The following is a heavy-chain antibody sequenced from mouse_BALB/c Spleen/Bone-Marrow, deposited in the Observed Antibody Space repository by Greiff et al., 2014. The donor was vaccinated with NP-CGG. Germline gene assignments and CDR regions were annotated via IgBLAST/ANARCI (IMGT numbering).Heavy chain of an antibody. CDR2: LSYDGTN. Sequence: VQLLPSXPGLVKPSQSLSLSCSVSGFSITSGYFWYWIRQLSGYNLVWLGFLSYDGTNDYNPSLKNRISITRDTSKNQFFLKLNSVTTEDTATYYCARGDYGSNYDDYWGQGTTLTVSS. D-gene: IGHD1-1*01. CDR3: ARGDYGSNYDDY. J-gene: IGHJ2*01. CDR1: GFSITSGYF. V-gene: IGHV3-6*02.